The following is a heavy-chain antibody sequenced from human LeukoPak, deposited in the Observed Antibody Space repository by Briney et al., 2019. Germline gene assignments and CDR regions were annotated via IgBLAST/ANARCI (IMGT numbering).Heavy chain of an antibody. V-gene: IGHV3-7*01. Sequence: GESLRLPCAASGFTFSNYWMSWVRQAPGKGLEWVANIKQDGSEKYYVDSVKGRFTISRDNAKNSLYLQISSLRAEDTAVYYCARDRLPSRYSGLDYWGQGTLVTVSS. CDR1: GFTFSNYW. D-gene: IGHD3-9*01. CDR2: IKQDGSEK. CDR3: ARDRLPSRYSGLDY. J-gene: IGHJ4*02.